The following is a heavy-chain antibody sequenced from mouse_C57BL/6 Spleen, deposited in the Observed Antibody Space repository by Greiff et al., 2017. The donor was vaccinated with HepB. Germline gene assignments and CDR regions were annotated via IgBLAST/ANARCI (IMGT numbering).Heavy chain of an antibody. V-gene: IGHV1-82*01. Sequence: VQLQQSGPELVKPGASVKISCKASGYAFSSSWMNWVKQRPGKGLEWIGRIYPGDGDTNYNGKFKGKATLTADKSSSTAYMQLSSLTSEDSAVYCCARSADGYDSYWYFDVWGTGTTVTVSS. J-gene: IGHJ1*03. CDR2: IYPGDGDT. CDR3: ARSADGYDSYWYFDV. CDR1: GYAFSSSW. D-gene: IGHD2-2*01.